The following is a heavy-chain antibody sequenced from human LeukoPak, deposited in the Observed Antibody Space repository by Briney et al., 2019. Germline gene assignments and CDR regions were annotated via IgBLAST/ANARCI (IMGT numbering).Heavy chain of an antibody. CDR1: GYTFTSYA. CDR2: INAGNGNT. Sequence: ASVKVSCKASGYTFTSYAMHWVRQAPGQRLEWMGWINAGNGNTKYSQKFQGRVTITRDTSASTAYMELSSLRSEDTAVYYCARDLFVLLYYYGSGSYGGFDYWGQGTLVTVSS. J-gene: IGHJ4*02. CDR3: ARDLFVLLYYYGSGSYGGFDY. V-gene: IGHV1-3*01. D-gene: IGHD3-10*01.